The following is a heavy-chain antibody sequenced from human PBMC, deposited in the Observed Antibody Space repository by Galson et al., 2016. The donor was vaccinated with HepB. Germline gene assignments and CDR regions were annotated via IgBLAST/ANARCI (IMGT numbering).Heavy chain of an antibody. D-gene: IGHD3-10*01. CDR3: ARPRDNYGHAFDI. CDR2: ISRGSAYI. V-gene: IGHV3-21*01. Sequence: SLRLSCAASGFTFSFYNLNWVRQAPGKGLEWVSSISRGSAYIYYADSVKGRFTISRDNAKNSLYLQMHSLRAEDTAVYYCARPRDNYGHAFDIWGPGTLVTVSS. J-gene: IGHJ3*02. CDR1: GFTFSFYN.